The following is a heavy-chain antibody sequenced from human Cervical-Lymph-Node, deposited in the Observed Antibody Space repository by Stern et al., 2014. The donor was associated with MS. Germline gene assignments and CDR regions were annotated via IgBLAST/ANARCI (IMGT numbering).Heavy chain of an antibody. CDR2: IYWDDSK. J-gene: IGHJ4*02. CDR1: GFSLSPSGVG. V-gene: IGHV2-5*02. CDR3: ATHAPGVVPAALDY. D-gene: IGHD2-2*01. Sequence: ESGPALVKPTQTLTLTCTFSGFSLSPSGVGVGWIRQPPGKALEWLGIIYWDDSKRYTPSLKNRLTITKDTSKNQVLLTMNNMDPVDTATFYCATHAPGVVPAALDYWGQGTLVTVS.